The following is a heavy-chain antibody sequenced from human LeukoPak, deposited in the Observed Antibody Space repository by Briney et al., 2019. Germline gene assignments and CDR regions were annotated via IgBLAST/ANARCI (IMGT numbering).Heavy chain of an antibody. J-gene: IGHJ4*02. CDR1: GFTFSSYS. CDR3: ARGIAVAGTWWVGY. Sequence: GGSLRLSCAASGFTFSSYSMNWVRQAPGKGLEWVSYISSSSSTIYYADSVKGRFTISRDNAKNPLYLQMNSLRAEDTAVYYCARGIAVAGTWWVGYWGQGTLVTVSS. D-gene: IGHD6-19*01. CDR2: ISSSSSTI. V-gene: IGHV3-48*01.